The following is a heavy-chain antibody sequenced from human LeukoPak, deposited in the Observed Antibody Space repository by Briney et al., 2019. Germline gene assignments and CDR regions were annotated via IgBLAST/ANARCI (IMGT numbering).Heavy chain of an antibody. V-gene: IGHV3-30*18. CDR1: GFTFSSYG. CDR3: TKGDGRTFGGKPDY. Sequence: GGSLRLSYAASGFTFSSYGMHWVRQAPGKGLEWVAVISDDGSNKYYGDSVKGRFTISRDNPKNTLYLQMNSLRAEDTAIYYCTKGDGRTFGGKPDYWGQGTLVTVSS. D-gene: IGHD4-23*01. J-gene: IGHJ4*02. CDR2: ISDDGSNK.